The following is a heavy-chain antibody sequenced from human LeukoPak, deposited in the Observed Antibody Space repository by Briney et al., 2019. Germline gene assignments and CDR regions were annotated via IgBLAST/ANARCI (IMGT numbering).Heavy chain of an antibody. D-gene: IGHD3-22*01. CDR1: GGSISSYY. Sequence: PSETLSLTCTVSGGSISSYYWSWIRQPPGKGLEWIGYIYYSGSTNYNPSLKSRVTISVDTSKNQFSLKLSSVTAADTAVYYYARDSSGHSNWFDPWGQGTLVTVSS. CDR2: IYYSGST. V-gene: IGHV4-59*08. J-gene: IGHJ5*02. CDR3: ARDSSGHSNWFDP.